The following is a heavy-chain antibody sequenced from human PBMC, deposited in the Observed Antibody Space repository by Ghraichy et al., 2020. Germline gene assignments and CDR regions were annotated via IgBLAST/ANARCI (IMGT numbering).Heavy chain of an antibody. CDR3: AKDRENIGVVTASGVWDS. CDR1: GFTFSSYA. CDR2: IRAGGGTT. D-gene: IGHD2-21*02. J-gene: IGHJ5*01. V-gene: IGHV3-23*01. Sequence: GGSLRLSCAASGFTFSSYAMTWVRQAPGKGLEWAASIRAGGGTTNYADSVKGRFTISRDNSKNTLYLQMSSLRSEDTAVYYCAKDRENIGVVTASGVWDSWGQGTLVTVSS.